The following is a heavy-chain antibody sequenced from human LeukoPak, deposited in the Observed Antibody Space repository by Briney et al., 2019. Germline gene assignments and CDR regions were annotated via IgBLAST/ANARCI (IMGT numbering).Heavy chain of an antibody. D-gene: IGHD4-17*01. CDR1: GFTFSTYS. Sequence: GGSLRLSCAASGFTFSTYSMNWVRQAPGKGLEWVSSISSRSYIYYADSVKGRFIISRDNAKNSLYLQMNSLRDEDTAVYYCARDTGRRGNWFDPWGQGTLVTVSS. J-gene: IGHJ5*02. V-gene: IGHV3-21*01. CDR2: ISSRSYI. CDR3: ARDTGRRGNWFDP.